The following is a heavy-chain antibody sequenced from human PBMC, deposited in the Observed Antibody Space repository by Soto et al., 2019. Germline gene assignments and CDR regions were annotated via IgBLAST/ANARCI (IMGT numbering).Heavy chain of an antibody. D-gene: IGHD2-2*01. J-gene: IGHJ5*02. Sequence: QVQLQQGGAGLLKPSETLSLTCAVYGGSFSGYYWSWIRQPPGKGLEWIGVINNSGSTNYNPSLKSRVTISVDTSKNHFSLKLSSVTAADTAVYYCARERYCSSTSCYMPRGWYNWFDPWGQGTLVTVSS. CDR3: ARERYCSSTSCYMPRGWYNWFDP. V-gene: IGHV4-34*01. CDR1: GGSFSGYY. CDR2: INNSGST.